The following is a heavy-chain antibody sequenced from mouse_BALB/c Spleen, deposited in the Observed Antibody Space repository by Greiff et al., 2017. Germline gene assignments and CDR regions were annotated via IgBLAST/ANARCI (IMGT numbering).Heavy chain of an antibody. Sequence: EGMLVESGGGLVKPGGSLKLSCAASGFTFSDYYMYWVRQTPEKRLEWVATISDGGSYTYYPDSVKGRFTISRDNAKNNLYLQMSSLKSEDTAMYYCARDHYYGSSPWFAYWGQGTLVTVSA. CDR1: GFTFSDYY. V-gene: IGHV5-4*02. CDR3: ARDHYYGSSPWFAY. J-gene: IGHJ3*01. CDR2: ISDGGSYT. D-gene: IGHD1-1*01.